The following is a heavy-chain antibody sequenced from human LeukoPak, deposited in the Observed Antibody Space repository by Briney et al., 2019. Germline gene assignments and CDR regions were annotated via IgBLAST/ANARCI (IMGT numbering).Heavy chain of an antibody. CDR1: GFTFSSYG. J-gene: IGHJ4*02. D-gene: IGHD4-17*01. CDR3: ARDPDDYGDYSYFDY. CDR2: IWYDGSNK. Sequence: SGGSLRLSCAASGFTFSSYGMHWVRQAPGKGLEWVAVIWYDGSNKYYADSVKGRFTISSDNSKNTLFLQMNSLRAEDTAVYYCARDPDDYGDYSYFDYWGQGTLVTVSS. V-gene: IGHV3-33*01.